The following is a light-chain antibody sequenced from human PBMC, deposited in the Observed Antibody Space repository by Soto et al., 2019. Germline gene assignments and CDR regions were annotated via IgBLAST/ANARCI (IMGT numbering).Light chain of an antibody. V-gene: IGLV2-14*01. J-gene: IGLJ1*01. CDR1: SSDVGAYNY. Sequence: QSALTQPDSVSGSLGQSITISCTGTSSDVGAYNYVSWYQQHPDKVPRLIVYYVSNRPSGVSDRFSGSKSGNTASLTISGLQAEDEADYYCMSFTNTPSYVFGPGNQLTVL. CDR2: YVS. CDR3: MSFTNTPSYV.